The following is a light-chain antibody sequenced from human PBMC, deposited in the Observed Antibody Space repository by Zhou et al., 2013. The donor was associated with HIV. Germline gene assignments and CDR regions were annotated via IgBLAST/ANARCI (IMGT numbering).Light chain of an antibody. Sequence: QSVLTQPPSVSGAPGQRVTISCTGSSSNIGAGYEVHWYQQLPGTAPKLLIYGNSNRPSGVPDRFSGSKSGTSASLAITGLQAEDEADYYCQSYDSRLSAYVFGTGTKVT. V-gene: IGLV1-40*01. J-gene: IGLJ1*01. CDR2: GNS. CDR1: SSNIGAGYE. CDR3: QSYDSRLSAYV.